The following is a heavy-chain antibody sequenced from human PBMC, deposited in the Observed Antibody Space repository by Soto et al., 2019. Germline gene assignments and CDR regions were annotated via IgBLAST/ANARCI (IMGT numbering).Heavy chain of an antibody. Sequence: ASVKVSCKASGYTFTGHYIHWVRQAPEQGPEWMGEIGPESGATRYAQKFQGRVTMTRDMSITTVYMELNNLSPDDTAVYYCGRGRSGQIVVFYWGQGTPVTVS. J-gene: IGHJ4*02. CDR3: GRGRSGQIVVFY. CDR1: GYTFTGHY. V-gene: IGHV1-2*02. D-gene: IGHD5-12*01. CDR2: IGPESGAT.